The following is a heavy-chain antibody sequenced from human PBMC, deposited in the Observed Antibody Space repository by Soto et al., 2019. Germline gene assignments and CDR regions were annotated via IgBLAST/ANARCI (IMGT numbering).Heavy chain of an antibody. Sequence: QVQLVQSGAEVKKPGASVKVSCKASGYTFTRYYMHWVRQAPGQGLEWMGWINPNSGGTNYAQKFQGRVTMTRDTSISTAYMELSRVRSDDTAVYYCARGSGRVWEPRPTKDNWFDPWGQGTLVTVSS. CDR1: GYTFTRYY. CDR3: ARGSGRVWEPRPTKDNWFDP. D-gene: IGHD1-26*01. CDR2: INPNSGGT. J-gene: IGHJ5*02. V-gene: IGHV1-2*02.